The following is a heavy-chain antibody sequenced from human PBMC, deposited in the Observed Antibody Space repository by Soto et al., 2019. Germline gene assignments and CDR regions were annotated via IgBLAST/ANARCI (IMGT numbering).Heavy chain of an antibody. V-gene: IGHV3-74*01. CDR3: ARGGAMGVDY. CDR1: GFTFNNKW. CDR2: IDGAAATT. J-gene: IGHJ4*02. D-gene: IGHD1-26*01. Sequence: GGSLRLSCTASGFTFNNKWMHWVRQAPGKGLVWLSRIDGAAATTNYADSVKGRFTISRDNAKNIVFLHVNGLTDEDTAVYYCARGGAMGVDYWGQGTMVTVSS.